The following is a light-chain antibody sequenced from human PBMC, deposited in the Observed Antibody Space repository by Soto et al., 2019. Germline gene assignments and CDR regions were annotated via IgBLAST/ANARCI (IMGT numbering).Light chain of an antibody. V-gene: IGLV2-8*01. J-gene: IGLJ2*01. CDR1: SSDVGTYNY. CDR2: EVT. Sequence: QSALTQPPSASGSLGQSVTISSTGSSSDVGTYNYVSWYQQYPGKAPKLMIYEVTKRPSGVPDRFSGSKSGNTASLTVSGLQADDEADYYCSSYAGSNNFVVFGGGTKLTVL. CDR3: SSYAGSNNFVV.